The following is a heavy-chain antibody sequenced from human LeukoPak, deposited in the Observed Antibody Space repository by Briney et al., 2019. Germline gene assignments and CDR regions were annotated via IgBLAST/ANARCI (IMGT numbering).Heavy chain of an antibody. CDR2: INAGNGNT. CDR3: ASQGVEVATIFGY. V-gene: IGHV1-3*01. Sequence: ASVKVSCKASGYTFTSYATHWVRQAPGQRLEWMGWINAGNGNTKYSQKFQGRVTITRDTSASTAYMELSSLRSEDTAVYYCASQGVEVATIFGYWGQGTLVTVSS. J-gene: IGHJ4*02. D-gene: IGHD5-24*01. CDR1: GYTFTSYA.